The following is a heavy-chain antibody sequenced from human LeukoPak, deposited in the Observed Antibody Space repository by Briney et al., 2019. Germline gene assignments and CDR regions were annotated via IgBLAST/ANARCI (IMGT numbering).Heavy chain of an antibody. CDR3: ASSTVSDAFDI. D-gene: IGHD4-17*01. CDR2: ISYDGSNK. Sequence: LSLTCTVSGGSISSDGYYWSWIRQPPGKGLEWVAVISYDGSNKYYADSVKGRFTISRDNSKNTLYLQMNSLRAEDTAVYYCASSTVSDAFDIWGQGTMVTVSS. J-gene: IGHJ3*02. V-gene: IGHV3-30-3*01. CDR1: GGSISSDG.